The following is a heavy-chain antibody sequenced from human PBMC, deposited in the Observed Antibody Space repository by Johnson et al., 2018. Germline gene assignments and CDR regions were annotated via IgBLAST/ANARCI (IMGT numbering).Heavy chain of an antibody. CDR1: GFTFSNIG. J-gene: IGHJ4*02. CDR3: ARFDDYGDY. V-gene: IGHV3-48*02. Sequence: VQLQESGGGLVQPGGSLRLSCGVSGFTFSNIGMNWVRQAPGKGLEWVSYISRSGSTIYYADSVKGRFTISRDNAKNSLYLQMNSPRDEDTAVYYCARFDDYGDYWGQGTLVTVSS. D-gene: IGHD4/OR15-4a*01. CDR2: ISRSGSTI.